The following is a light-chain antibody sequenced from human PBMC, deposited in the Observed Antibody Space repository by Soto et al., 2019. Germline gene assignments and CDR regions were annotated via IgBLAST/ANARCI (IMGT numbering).Light chain of an antibody. Sequence: EIVLTQSPGTLSLSPGERATLSCWASQSVSSSYLAWYQQKPGQAPRLLIYGASSRATGIPDRFSGSGSGTDFTLTISRLEPEDSAVYYCQQYGTSPRVTFGPGTKVEIK. J-gene: IGKJ3*01. CDR1: QSVSSSY. CDR3: QQYGTSPRVT. CDR2: GAS. V-gene: IGKV3-20*01.